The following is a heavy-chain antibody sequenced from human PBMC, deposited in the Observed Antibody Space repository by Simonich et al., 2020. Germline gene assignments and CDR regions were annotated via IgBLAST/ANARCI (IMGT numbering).Heavy chain of an antibody. CDR3: AREIEAGNAFDI. J-gene: IGHJ3*02. Sequence: EVQLVESGGGLVKPGGSLRLSCAASGFTFSSYSMNWVRQAPGKGLEGVQSISSSSSYIYYADSVKGRFTISRDNAKNSLYLQMNSLRAEDTAVYYCAREIEAGNAFDIWGQGTMVTVSS. CDR1: GFTFSSYS. V-gene: IGHV3-21*01. CDR2: ISSSSSYI.